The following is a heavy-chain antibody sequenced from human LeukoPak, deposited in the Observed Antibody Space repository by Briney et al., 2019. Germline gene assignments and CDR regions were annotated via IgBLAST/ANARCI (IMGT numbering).Heavy chain of an antibody. J-gene: IGHJ1*01. CDR2: IYTSGSP. V-gene: IGHV4-4*07. Sequence: SETLSLTCTVSGGSISSYYWSWIRQPAGKGLEWIGRIYTSGSPNYNPSQKSRDTMSVDTSKNQFSLNLSSVTAADTAVYYCARAGKPYSSSSGYFQHWGQGTLVTVSS. CDR1: GGSISSYY. CDR3: ARAGKPYSSSSGYFQH. D-gene: IGHD6-13*01.